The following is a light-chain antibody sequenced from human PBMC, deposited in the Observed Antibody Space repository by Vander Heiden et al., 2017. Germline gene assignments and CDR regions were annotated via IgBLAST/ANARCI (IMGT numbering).Light chain of an antibody. CDR1: KLGDKY. CDR3: LTWDTSTAV. CDR2: QDK. V-gene: IGLV3-1*01. J-gene: IGLJ2*01. Sequence: SYELTQSTSVSVSPGQTTTITCSGDKLGDKYVSWYQKKPGQSPVLLIYQDKNRPSGIPERFSASNSGNTATLTISGSQAIDEADYYCLTWDTSTAVFGGGTKLTVL.